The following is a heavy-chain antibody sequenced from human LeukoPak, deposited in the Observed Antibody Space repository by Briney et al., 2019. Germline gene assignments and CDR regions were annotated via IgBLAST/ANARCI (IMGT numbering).Heavy chain of an antibody. CDR2: MNPNSGNT. Sequence: GASVKVSCKASGYTFTSHDINWVRQATGQGLEWMGWMNPNSGNTGYAQKFQGRVTMTRNTSISTAYMELSSLRSEDTAVYYCARGKTSGSYYGYFQHWGQGTLVTVSS. CDR3: ARGKTSGSYYGYFQH. D-gene: IGHD1-26*01. J-gene: IGHJ1*01. CDR1: GYTFTSHD. V-gene: IGHV1-8*01.